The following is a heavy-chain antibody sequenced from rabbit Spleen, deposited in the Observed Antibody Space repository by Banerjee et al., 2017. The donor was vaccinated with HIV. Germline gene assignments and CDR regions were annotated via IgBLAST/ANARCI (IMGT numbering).Heavy chain of an antibody. V-gene: IGHV1S40*01. CDR3: ARDPGYSSTL. Sequence: SLEESGGDLVKPGASLTLTCTASGFSFSGAYMCWVRQAPGKGLEWIACIVAGSSDSTYYASWAKGRFTISKTSSTTVTLQMTSLTAADTATYFCARDPGYSSTLWGPGTLVTVS. J-gene: IGHJ4*01. CDR1: GFSFSGAY. D-gene: IGHD2-1*01. CDR2: IVAGSSDST.